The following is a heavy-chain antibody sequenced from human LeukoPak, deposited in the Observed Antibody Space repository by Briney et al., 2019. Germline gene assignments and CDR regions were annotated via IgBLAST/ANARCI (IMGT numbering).Heavy chain of an antibody. CDR2: IIPIFGTA. CDR3: ARRASGLWFGELEANWFDP. Sequence: ASVKVSCKASGGTFSGYAISWVRQAPGQGLEWMGGIIPIFGTANYAQKFQGRVTITTDESTSTAYMELSSLRSEDTAVYYCARRASGLWFGELEANWFDPWGQGALVTVSS. CDR1: GGTFSGYA. V-gene: IGHV1-69*05. D-gene: IGHD3-10*01. J-gene: IGHJ5*02.